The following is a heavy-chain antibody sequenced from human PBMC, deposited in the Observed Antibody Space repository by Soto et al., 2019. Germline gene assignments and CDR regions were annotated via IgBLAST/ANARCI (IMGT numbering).Heavy chain of an antibody. V-gene: IGHV3-23*01. CDR3: ARQSGYLNWSDP. D-gene: IGHD3-22*01. Sequence: GGSLRLSCAASGFTFSSYAMNWVRQAPGKGLEWVSVISGSDGSTYYADSVKGRFTISRDNSKNTLNLQMNSLRAEDTAVYYCARQSGYLNWSDPWGQGTLVTVS. J-gene: IGHJ5*02. CDR1: GFTFSSYA. CDR2: ISGSDGST.